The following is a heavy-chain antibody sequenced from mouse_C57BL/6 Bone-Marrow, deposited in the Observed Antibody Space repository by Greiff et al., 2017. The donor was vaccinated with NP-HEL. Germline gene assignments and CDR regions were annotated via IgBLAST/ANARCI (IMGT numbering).Heavy chain of an antibody. CDR3: ARAPYGPLDV. Sequence: EVKLVESGGGLVQSGRSLRLSCATSGFTFSDFYMEWVRQAPGKGLEWIAASRNKANDYTTEYSASVKGRFIVSRDTSQSILYLQMNALRAEDTAIYYCARAPYGPLDVWGTGTTVTVSS. D-gene: IGHD1-2*01. CDR2: SRNKANDYTT. CDR1: GFTFSDFY. V-gene: IGHV7-1*01. J-gene: IGHJ1*03.